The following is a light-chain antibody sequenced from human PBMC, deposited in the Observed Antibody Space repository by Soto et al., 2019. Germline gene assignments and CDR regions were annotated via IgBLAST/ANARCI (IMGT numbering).Light chain of an antibody. CDR1: LSIGPY. Sequence: DIQMAQSPSSLSASVGDRVSILCRASLSIGPYLNWYPQTPGQAPRLLIHSGFTLQSGVPSRFRGSGSGTEFTLTISSLQPEDSATYHCHQGYSSPQTFGQGTKLEIK. J-gene: IGKJ2*01. CDR2: SGF. V-gene: IGKV1-39*01. CDR3: HQGYSSPQT.